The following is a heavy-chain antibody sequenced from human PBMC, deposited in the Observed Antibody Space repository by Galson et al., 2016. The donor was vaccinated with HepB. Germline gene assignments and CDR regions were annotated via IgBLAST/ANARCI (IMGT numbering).Heavy chain of an antibody. V-gene: IGHV3-23*01. CDR2: ISATGGVT. CDR3: AKAELRTSWSFYYYAMDV. D-gene: IGHD1-14*01. J-gene: IGHJ6*02. CDR1: GFPFSSYA. Sequence: SLRLSCAASGFPFSSYAMSWVRQSPGKGLEWVSGISATGGVTWYADSVKGRFTISRDNSGNTLYLEMNTLRAEDTAVFYCAKAELRTSWSFYYYAMDVWGQGTTVTVSS.